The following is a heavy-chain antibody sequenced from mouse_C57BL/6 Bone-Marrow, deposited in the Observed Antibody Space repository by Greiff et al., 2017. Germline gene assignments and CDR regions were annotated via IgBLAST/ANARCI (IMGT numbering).Heavy chain of an antibody. J-gene: IGHJ2*01. Sequence: QVQLQQSGPELVKPGASVKISCKASGYAFSSSWMNWVKQRPGKGLEWIGRIYPGDGDTNYNGKFKGKATLTADKSSSTAYMQLSSLTSEDSAVYCWARVGRPGDFDYWGQGTTLTVSS. V-gene: IGHV1-82*01. CDR1: GYAFSSSW. D-gene: IGHD4-1*01. CDR3: ARVGRPGDFDY. CDR2: IYPGDGDT.